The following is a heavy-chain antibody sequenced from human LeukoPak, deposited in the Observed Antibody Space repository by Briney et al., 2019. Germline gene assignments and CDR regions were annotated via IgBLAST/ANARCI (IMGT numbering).Heavy chain of an antibody. CDR2: IYYSGST. CDR3: ARDPAYGGNPGFDY. D-gene: IGHD4-23*01. CDR1: GGSISSGNYY. J-gene: IGHJ4*02. Sequence: SKTLSLTCTVSGGSISSGNYYLSWIRQPPGKGLEWIGYIYYSGSTYYNPSLKSRVTISVDTSKNQFSLKLSSVTAADTAVYYCARDPAYGGNPGFDYWGQGTLVTVSS. V-gene: IGHV4-30-4*08.